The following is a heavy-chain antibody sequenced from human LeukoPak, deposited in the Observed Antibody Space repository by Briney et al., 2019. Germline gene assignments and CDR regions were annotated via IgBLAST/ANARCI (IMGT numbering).Heavy chain of an antibody. CDR3: AELGITMIGGV. Sequence: GGSLRLSCAASGFTFSRYSMNWVRQAPGKGLEWVSSISISSNYIYYTDSVKGRCTISRDNGKNSLYLQMNSLRAEDTAVYYCAELGITMIGGVWGKGTTVTISS. J-gene: IGHJ6*04. V-gene: IGHV3-21*01. D-gene: IGHD3-10*02. CDR1: GFTFSRYS. CDR2: ISISSNYI.